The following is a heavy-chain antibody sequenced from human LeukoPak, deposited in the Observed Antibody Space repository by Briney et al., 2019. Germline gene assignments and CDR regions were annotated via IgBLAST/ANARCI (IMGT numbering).Heavy chain of an antibody. CDR3: ARGAATNLWPSDY. D-gene: IGHD3-10*01. V-gene: IGHV3-48*03. J-gene: IGHJ4*02. CDR1: GFTFSSYE. Sequence: GGSLRLSCAASGFTFSSYEMSWVRQAPGKGLEWVSYISSSGSTIHYADSVKGRFTISRDNAKNSLYLQMNSLRAEDTAIYYCARGAATNLWPSDYWGQGTLVTVSS. CDR2: ISSSGSTI.